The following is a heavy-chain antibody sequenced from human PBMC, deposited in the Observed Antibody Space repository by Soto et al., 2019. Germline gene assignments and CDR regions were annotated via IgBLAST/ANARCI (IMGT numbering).Heavy chain of an antibody. J-gene: IGHJ4*02. CDR2: ISSSSSYI. Sequence: GGSLRLSCAASGFTFSSYSMNWVRQAPGKGLEWVSSISSSSSYIYYADSVKGRFTISRDNAKNSLYLQMNSLRAEDTAVYYCARGPTYYYDSSGYSNYWGQGTLVTVSS. CDR1: GFTFSSYS. V-gene: IGHV3-21*01. D-gene: IGHD3-22*01. CDR3: ARGPTYYYDSSGYSNY.